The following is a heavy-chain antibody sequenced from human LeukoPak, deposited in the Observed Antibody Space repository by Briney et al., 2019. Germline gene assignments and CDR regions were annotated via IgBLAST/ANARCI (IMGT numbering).Heavy chain of an antibody. CDR1: GFTFSSYS. D-gene: IGHD4-17*01. Sequence: PGGSLRLSCAASGFTFSSYSMNWVRQAPGKGLEWVSSISSSSSYIYYADSVKGRFTISRDNAKNSLYLQMNSLRAEDTAVYYCARDPHDYGDYRNHWGQGTLVTVSS. CDR2: ISSSSSYI. V-gene: IGHV3-21*01. J-gene: IGHJ4*02. CDR3: ARDPHDYGDYRNH.